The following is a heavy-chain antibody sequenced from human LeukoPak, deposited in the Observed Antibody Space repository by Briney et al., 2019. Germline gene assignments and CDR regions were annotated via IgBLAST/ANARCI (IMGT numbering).Heavy chain of an antibody. V-gene: IGHV3-53*01. D-gene: IGHD6-19*01. Sequence: PGGSLRLSCAASGFTVSSNYMSWVRQAPGKGLEWVSIIYSDGNTHYADSVKGRFTISRDNSKNTLYLQMNSLRAEDTAVYYCTCSGWSIYYFDYWGQGTLVTVSS. CDR1: GFTVSSNY. CDR3: TCSGWSIYYFDY. J-gene: IGHJ4*02. CDR2: IYSDGNT.